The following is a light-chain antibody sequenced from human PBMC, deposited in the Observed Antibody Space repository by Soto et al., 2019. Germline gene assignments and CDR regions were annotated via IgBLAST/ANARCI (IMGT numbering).Light chain of an antibody. CDR1: SSNIGEDYD. Sequence: QSALTQPPSVSGAPGQRITISCAGSSSNIGEDYDVEWIQQRPGTAPKVVIYGNHKRPSGIPERFSGSKSGTSASLAITGLQADDEADYCLVFDSSLTGWVFGGGTKLTVL. J-gene: IGLJ3*02. CDR3: LVFDSSLTGWV. V-gene: IGLV1-40*01. CDR2: GNH.